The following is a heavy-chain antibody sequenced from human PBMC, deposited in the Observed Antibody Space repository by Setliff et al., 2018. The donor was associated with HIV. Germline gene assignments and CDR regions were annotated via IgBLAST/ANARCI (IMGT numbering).Heavy chain of an antibody. D-gene: IGHD2-15*01. V-gene: IGHV1-46*01. CDR3: AKCGGVTCYSASWYFDY. J-gene: IGHJ4*02. Sequence: ASVKVSCKASGYTFTDYYMHWVRQAPGQGLEWMGIISPSGDRTTYAQKFQGRVTITADKSTSTAYMELSSLRSEDTAVYYCAKCGGVTCYSASWYFDYWGQGTLVTVSS. CDR1: GYTFTDYY. CDR2: ISPSGDRT.